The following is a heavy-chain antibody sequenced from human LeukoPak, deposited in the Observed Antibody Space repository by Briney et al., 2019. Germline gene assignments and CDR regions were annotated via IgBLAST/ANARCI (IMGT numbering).Heavy chain of an antibody. CDR2: INPNSGGT. V-gene: IGHV1-2*02. J-gene: IGHJ4*02. CDR1: GYTFTSYA. CDR3: ARVQQQLVHTLGY. D-gene: IGHD6-13*01. Sequence: ASVKVSCKASGYTFTSYAMNWVRQAPGQGLEWMGWINPNSGGTNYAQKFQGRVTMTRDTSIITAYMELSRLRSDDTAVYYCARVQQQLVHTLGYWGQGTLVTVSS.